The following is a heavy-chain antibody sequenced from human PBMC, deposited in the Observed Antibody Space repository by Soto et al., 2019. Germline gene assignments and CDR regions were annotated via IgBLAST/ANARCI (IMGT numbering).Heavy chain of an antibody. CDR2: IIPIFGTA. J-gene: IGHJ6*02. CDR3: AREYYYDSSGYSGDYYYYGMDV. D-gene: IGHD3-22*01. V-gene: IGHV1-69*01. Sequence: QVQLVQSGAEVKKPGSSVKVSCKASGGTFSSYAISWVRQAPGQGLEWMGGIIPIFGTANYAQKFQGRVTITADESTSTAYMELSSLRSEDTAVYYCAREYYYDSSGYSGDYYYYGMDVWGQGTMVTVSS. CDR1: GGTFSSYA.